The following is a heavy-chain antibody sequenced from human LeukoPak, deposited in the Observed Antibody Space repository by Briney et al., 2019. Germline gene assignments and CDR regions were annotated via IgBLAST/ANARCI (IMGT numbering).Heavy chain of an antibody. Sequence: GALRLSCAASGFTFSSYEMNWVRQAPGKGLEWVSYISSSGRSVNYADSVRGRFTISRDNGKNSLYLQMNSLRAEDTAVYYCAELGITMIGGVWGKGTTVTISS. D-gene: IGHD3-10*02. CDR2: ISSSGRSV. J-gene: IGHJ6*04. V-gene: IGHV3-48*03. CDR1: GFTFSSYE. CDR3: AELGITMIGGV.